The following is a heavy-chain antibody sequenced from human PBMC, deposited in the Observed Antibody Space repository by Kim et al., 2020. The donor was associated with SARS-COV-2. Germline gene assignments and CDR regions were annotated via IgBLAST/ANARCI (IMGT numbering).Heavy chain of an antibody. V-gene: IGHV1-69*13. Sequence: SVKVSCKTSGGTFSSSVISWVRQAPGQGLEWVGGITPILGQVTYSQKFQDRVTITADESTNTAFMQLSSLTSEDTAVFYCARDRRLGFNSADAFEIWGQGTVVSVSS. CDR1: GGTFSSSV. J-gene: IGHJ3*02. CDR2: ITPILGQV. CDR3: ARDRRLGFNSADAFEI. D-gene: IGHD3-10*01.